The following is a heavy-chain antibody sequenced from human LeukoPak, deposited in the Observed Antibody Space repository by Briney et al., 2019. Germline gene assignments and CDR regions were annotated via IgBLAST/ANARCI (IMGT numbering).Heavy chain of an antibody. D-gene: IGHD6-19*01. CDR1: GDSSSSSIYY. CDR2: IDYSGNT. CDR3: AREYTLYRSGWFLDY. J-gene: IGHJ4*02. Sequence: TSETLSLTCAVSGDSSSSSIYYWGWVRQPPGKGLEWIGSIDYSGNTYYNPSLKSRATISTDTSRSQFPLNLSSVTAADTAVYYCAREYTLYRSGWFLDYWGQGTVVTVSS. V-gene: IGHV4-39*06.